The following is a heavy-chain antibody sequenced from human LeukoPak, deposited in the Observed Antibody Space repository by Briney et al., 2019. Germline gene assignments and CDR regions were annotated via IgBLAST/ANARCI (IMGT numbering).Heavy chain of an antibody. Sequence: PGGSLRLSCAASGFTFSSYAVNWVRQAPGKGLEWVSLITASGGSTYYADSVKGRFTISRDNSKNTLYLQMNSLRAEDTAVYYCAKDVVDSSSWYSSWFDPWGQGTLVTVSS. CDR3: AKDVVDSSSWYSSWFDP. CDR1: GFTFSSYA. V-gene: IGHV3-23*01. J-gene: IGHJ5*02. D-gene: IGHD6-13*01. CDR2: ITASGGST.